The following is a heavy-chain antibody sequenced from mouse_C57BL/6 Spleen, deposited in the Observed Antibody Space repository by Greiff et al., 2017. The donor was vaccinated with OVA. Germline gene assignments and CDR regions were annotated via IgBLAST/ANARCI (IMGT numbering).Heavy chain of an antibody. CDR1: GYTFTDYE. Sequence: QVQLQQSGAELVRPGASVTLSCKASGYTFTDYEMHWVKQTPVHGLEWIGAIDPETGGTAYNQKFKGKAILTADKSSSTAYMELRSLTSEDSAVYYCTRKDYGGSWGNYFDYWGQGTTLTVSS. V-gene: IGHV1-15*01. J-gene: IGHJ2*01. CDR3: TRKDYGGSWGNYFDY. D-gene: IGHD1-1*01. CDR2: IDPETGGT.